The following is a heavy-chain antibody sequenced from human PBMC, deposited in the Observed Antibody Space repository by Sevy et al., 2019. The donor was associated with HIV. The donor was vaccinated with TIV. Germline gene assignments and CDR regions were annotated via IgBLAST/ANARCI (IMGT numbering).Heavy chain of an antibody. D-gene: IGHD1-26*01. J-gene: IGHJ6*03. CDR3: ARRATGRGYYYYYMDV. CDR1: GYSFTSYW. CDR2: IYPGDSDT. V-gene: IGHV5-51*01. Sequence: ASVKVSCKGSGYSFTSYWIGWVRQMPGKGLEWMGIIYPGDSDTRYSPSFQGQVTISADKSISTAYLQWSSLKASDTAMYYCARRATGRGYYYYYMDVWGKGTTVTVSS.